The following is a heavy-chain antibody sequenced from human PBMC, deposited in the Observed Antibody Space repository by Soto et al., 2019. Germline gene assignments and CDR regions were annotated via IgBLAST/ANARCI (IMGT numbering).Heavy chain of an antibody. J-gene: IGHJ6*02. CDR3: ARDRGGFCSGGSCSYYGMAV. D-gene: IGHD2-15*01. V-gene: IGHV3-48*03. CDR1: GLTFSSYE. Sequence: LRLSCAASGLTFSSYEMNWVRQAPGKGLEWVSYISSSGSTIYYADSVKGRFTISRDNAKNSLYLQMNSLRAEDTAVYYCARDRGGFCSGGSCSYYGMAVWGQGTTVTVSS. CDR2: ISSSGSTI.